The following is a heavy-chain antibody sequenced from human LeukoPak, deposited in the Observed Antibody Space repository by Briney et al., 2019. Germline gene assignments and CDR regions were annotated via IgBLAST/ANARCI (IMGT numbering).Heavy chain of an antibody. CDR3: AKAPSITMIVVVIGIDY. Sequence: PGGSLRLSCAASGFTFSSYAMSWVRQAPGKGLEWVSAISGSGGSTYHADSVKGRFTISRDNSKNTLYLQMNSLRAEDTAVYYCAKAPSITMIVVVIGIDYWGQGTLVTVSS. D-gene: IGHD3-22*01. CDR1: GFTFSSYA. V-gene: IGHV3-23*01. J-gene: IGHJ4*02. CDR2: ISGSGGST.